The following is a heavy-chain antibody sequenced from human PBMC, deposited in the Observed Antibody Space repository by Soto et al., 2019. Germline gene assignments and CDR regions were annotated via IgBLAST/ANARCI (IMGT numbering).Heavy chain of an antibody. J-gene: IGHJ4*02. CDR3: AKVLRLGELSLYGIDY. D-gene: IGHD3-16*02. Sequence: GGSLRLSCAASGFTFSSYAMSWVRQAPGKGLEWVSGISGNGGSTYYADSVKGRFTISRDNSKNTLYLQMNSLTAEDTAVFYCAKVLRLGELSLYGIDYWGQGTLVT. CDR2: ISGNGGST. CDR1: GFTFSSYA. V-gene: IGHV3-23*01.